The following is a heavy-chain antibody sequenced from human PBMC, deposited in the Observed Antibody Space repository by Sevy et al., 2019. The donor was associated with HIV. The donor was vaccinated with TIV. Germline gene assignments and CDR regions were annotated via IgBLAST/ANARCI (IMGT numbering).Heavy chain of an antibody. Sequence: GGSLRLSCVASGFTFPIYSVLWVRQAPGKGLEWLTLISYDGNYKYYGDSVKGRFTISRDNSNNVLYLQMSSLRVEDTALYFCARVAVEYCTNDCYHRFDHWGLGTLVTVSS. D-gene: IGHD2-8*01. CDR2: ISYDGNYK. J-gene: IGHJ4*02. CDR1: GFTFPIYS. V-gene: IGHV3-30*04. CDR3: ARVAVEYCTNDCYHRFDH.